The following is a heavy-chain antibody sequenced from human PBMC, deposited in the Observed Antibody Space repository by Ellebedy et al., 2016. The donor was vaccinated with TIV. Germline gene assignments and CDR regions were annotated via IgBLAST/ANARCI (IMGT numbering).Heavy chain of an antibody. CDR3: ARHRPYYDSSGYQRSYFDY. J-gene: IGHJ4*02. Sequence: GGSLRLSCKGSGYRFSSYWIGWVRQMPGKGLEWMGIIYPGDSDTRYSPSFQGQVTISADKSISTAYLQWSSLKASDTAMYYCARHRPYYDSSGYQRSYFDYWGQGTLVTVSS. CDR1: GYRFSSYW. CDR2: IYPGDSDT. V-gene: IGHV5-51*01. D-gene: IGHD3-22*01.